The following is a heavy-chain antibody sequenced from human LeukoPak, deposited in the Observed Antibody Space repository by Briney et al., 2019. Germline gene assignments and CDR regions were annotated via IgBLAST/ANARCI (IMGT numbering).Heavy chain of an antibody. Sequence: PGGSLRVSCAASGCTFSSYAMSWVRQPPGKGLEWIGEINHSGSTNYNPSLKSRVTISVDTSKNQFSLKLSSVTAADTAVYYCARGGYCSGGSCYSWVFDYWGQGTLVTVSS. J-gene: IGHJ4*02. CDR2: INHSGST. CDR1: GCTFSSYA. D-gene: IGHD2-15*01. V-gene: IGHV4-34*01. CDR3: ARGGYCSGGSCYSWVFDY.